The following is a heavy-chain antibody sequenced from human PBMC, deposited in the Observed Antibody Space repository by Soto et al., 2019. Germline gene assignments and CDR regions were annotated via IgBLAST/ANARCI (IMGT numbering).Heavy chain of an antibody. J-gene: IGHJ3*02. D-gene: IGHD4-17*01. CDR1: GFTFSSYG. V-gene: IGHV3-30*18. CDR2: ILYDGSNK. Sequence: GGSLRLSCAASGFTFSSYGMHWVRQAPGKGLEWVAVILYDGSNKYYADSVKGRFTISRDNSKNTLYLQMNSLRAEDTAVYYCAKLTTVTPWAFDIWGQGTMVTVSS. CDR3: AKLTTVTPWAFDI.